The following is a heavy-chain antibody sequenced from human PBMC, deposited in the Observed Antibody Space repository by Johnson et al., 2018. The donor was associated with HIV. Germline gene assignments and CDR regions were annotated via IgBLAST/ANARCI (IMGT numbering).Heavy chain of an antibody. CDR2: ISYDGSNK. D-gene: IGHD6-13*01. CDR3: AREATYSSSWYHDFFDI. CDR1: GFTFSSYA. V-gene: IGHV3-30-3*01. Sequence: QVLLVESGGGVVQPGRSLRLSCAASGFTFSSYAMHWVRQAPGKGLEWVAVISYDGSNKYYADSVKGRFTISRDNSKNTLDLQMNSLRAEETAVYYCAREATYSSSWYHDFFDIWAKGQWSPSLQ. J-gene: IGHJ3*02.